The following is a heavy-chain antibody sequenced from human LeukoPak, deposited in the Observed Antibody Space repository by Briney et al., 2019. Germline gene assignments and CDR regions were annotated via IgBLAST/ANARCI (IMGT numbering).Heavy chain of an antibody. D-gene: IGHD4-11*01. V-gene: IGHV1-18*01. Sequence: GAAVKVSCKASGYRLSKHGISWVRQAPGPGLEWMGWIGADIVDTHRDTHYAEKFQGRDTMTTDTSTDTAYMDLRRLTSRETAVYYCARGSCPYNWYFDLWGHGTLVTVSS. CDR1: GYRLSKHG. CDR2: IGADIVDTHRDT. J-gene: IGHJ2*01. CDR3: ARGSCPYNWYFDL.